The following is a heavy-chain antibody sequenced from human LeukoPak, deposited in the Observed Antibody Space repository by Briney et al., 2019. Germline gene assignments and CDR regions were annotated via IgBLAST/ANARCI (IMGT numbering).Heavy chain of an antibody. Sequence: PGGSLRLSCAASGFTFSSYAMSWVRQAPGKGLEWVSAISGSGGSTYYADSVKGRFTISRDNSKNTLYLQMNSLRAEDTAVYYCAKVSGGYCGGDCLDDAFDIWGQGTMVTVSS. CDR1: GFTFSSYA. D-gene: IGHD2-21*02. J-gene: IGHJ3*02. CDR3: AKVSGGYCGGDCLDDAFDI. CDR2: ISGSGGST. V-gene: IGHV3-23*01.